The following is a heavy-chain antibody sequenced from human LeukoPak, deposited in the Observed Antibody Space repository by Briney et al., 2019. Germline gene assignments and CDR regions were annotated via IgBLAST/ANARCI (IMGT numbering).Heavy chain of an antibody. CDR1: GFTFSSYG. J-gene: IGHJ4*02. V-gene: IGHV3-30*02. CDR2: IRYDGSNK. Sequence: PGGSLRLSCAASGFTFSSYGMHWVRQAPGKGLEWVAFIRYDGSNKYYADSVKGRFTISRDNSKNTLYLQMNSLRAEDTAVYYCAKDRDGCNYLYFDYWGQGTLVTVSS. D-gene: IGHD5-24*01. CDR3: AKDRDGCNYLYFDY.